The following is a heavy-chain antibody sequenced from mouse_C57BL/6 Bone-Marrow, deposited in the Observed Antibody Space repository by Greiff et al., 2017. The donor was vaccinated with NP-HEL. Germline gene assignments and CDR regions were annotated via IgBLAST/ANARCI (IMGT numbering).Heavy chain of an antibody. V-gene: IGHV14-4*01. CDR1: GFNIKDYY. Sequence: EVKLMESGAELVRPGASVKLSCTASGFNIKDYYMHWVKQRPEQGLEWIGWIDPENGDTEYASKFQGKATITADTSSNTAYLQLSSLTSEDTAVYYCTTRFPFDYWGQGTTLTVSS. J-gene: IGHJ2*01. CDR3: TTRFPFDY. CDR2: IDPENGDT.